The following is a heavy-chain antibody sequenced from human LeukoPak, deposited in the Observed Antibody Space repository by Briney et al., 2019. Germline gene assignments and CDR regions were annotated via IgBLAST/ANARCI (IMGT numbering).Heavy chain of an antibody. CDR2: ISSSSYI. CDR3: ARSNRLIAAAGKGYDAFDI. CDR1: GFTFSNAW. D-gene: IGHD6-13*01. J-gene: IGHJ3*02. V-gene: IGHV3-69-1*01. Sequence: GGSLRLSCAASGFTFSNAWMNWVRQAPGKGLEWVSSISSSSYIYYADSVKGRFTISRDNAKNSLYLQMNSLRAEDTAVYYCARSNRLIAAAGKGYDAFDIWGQGTMVTVSS.